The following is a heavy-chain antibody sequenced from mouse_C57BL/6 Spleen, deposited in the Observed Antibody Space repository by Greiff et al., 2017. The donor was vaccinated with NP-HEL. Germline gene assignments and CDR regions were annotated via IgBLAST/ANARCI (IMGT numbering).Heavy chain of an antibody. CDR2: INPNNGGT. J-gene: IGHJ2*01. CDR3: ARRSQYFYLDY. V-gene: IGHV1-26*01. D-gene: IGHD1-1*01. Sequence: EVQLQQSGPELVKPGASVKISCKASGYTFTDYYMNWVKQSHGKSLEWIGDINPNNGGTSYNQKFKGKATLTVDKSSSTAYMELRSLTSEDSAVYYCARRSQYFYLDYWGQGTTLTVSS. CDR1: GYTFTDYY.